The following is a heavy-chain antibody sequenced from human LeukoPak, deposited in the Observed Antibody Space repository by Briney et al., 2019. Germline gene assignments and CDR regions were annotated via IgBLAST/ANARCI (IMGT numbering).Heavy chain of an antibody. J-gene: IGHJ4*02. CDR1: GYTFTSYG. CDR2: ISAYNGNT. CDR3: ARFRAGVGEPYGDY. V-gene: IGHV1-18*01. D-gene: IGHD3-10*01. Sequence: ASVKVSCKASGYTFTSYGISWVRQASGQGLEWMGCISAYNGNTNYAQKLQGRVTMTTDTSTSTAYMELRSLRSDDTAVYYCARFRAGVGEPYGDYWGQGTLVTVSS.